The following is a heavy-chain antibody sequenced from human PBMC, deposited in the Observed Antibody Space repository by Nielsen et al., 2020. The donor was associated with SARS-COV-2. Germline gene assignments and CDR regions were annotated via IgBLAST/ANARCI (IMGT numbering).Heavy chain of an antibody. V-gene: IGHV3-53*01. J-gene: IGHJ6*02. CDR1: GFTFGSSW. Sequence: GESLKISCAASGFTFGSSWMNWVRQAPGKGLEWVSIIYSDGSTYYAGSVKGRLTISRDNSKNTLYLQMNSLRAEDTAVYYCARGGGGMDVWGQGTTVTVSS. D-gene: IGHD3-16*01. CDR2: IYSDGST. CDR3: ARGGGGMDV.